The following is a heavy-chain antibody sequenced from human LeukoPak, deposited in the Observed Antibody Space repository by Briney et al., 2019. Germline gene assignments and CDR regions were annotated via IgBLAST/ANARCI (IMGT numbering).Heavy chain of an antibody. CDR1: GSSISSYY. D-gene: IGHD3-22*01. V-gene: IGHV4-59*01. CDR2: FYYSGST. CDR3: ARGADSSGYYSIFYFDY. Sequence: SEPLSFTCTVSGSSISSYYWNWIRQPPGKGLEWIGYFYYSGSTNYNPSLKSRVTISVDTSKNQFSLKLSSVTAADTAVYYWARGADSSGYYSIFYFDYWGQGTLVTVSS. J-gene: IGHJ4*02.